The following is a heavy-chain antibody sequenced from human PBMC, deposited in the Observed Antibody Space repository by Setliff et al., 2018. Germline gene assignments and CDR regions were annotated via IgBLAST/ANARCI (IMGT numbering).Heavy chain of an antibody. D-gene: IGHD3-3*01. V-gene: IGHV3-23*01. CDR2: ISGSGGST. J-gene: IGHJ6*02. CDR3: ARATIFGVAPYYYYYYGMDV. Sequence: PGGSLSLSCAASGFTFSSYAMSWVRQAPGKGLEWVSAISGSGGSTYYADSVKGRFTISRDNSKNTLFLQMNSLRAEDTAVYYCARATIFGVAPYYYYYYGMDVWGQGTTVTVSS. CDR1: GFTFSSYA.